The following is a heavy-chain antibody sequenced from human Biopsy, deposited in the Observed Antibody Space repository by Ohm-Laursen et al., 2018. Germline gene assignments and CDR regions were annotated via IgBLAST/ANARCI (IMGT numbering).Heavy chain of an antibody. D-gene: IGHD1-26*01. Sequence: GTLSLTCTVSGGSISRYYWSWIRQPPGKGLEWIGYIYYTGSTNYNPSLKSRVITSVDTSMNHLSLRLPSVTAADTAVYYCARHAPSYSGSYWRYFDLWGRGTLVTVSS. CDR1: GGSISRYY. CDR3: ARHAPSYSGSYWRYFDL. CDR2: IYYTGST. V-gene: IGHV4-59*08. J-gene: IGHJ2*01.